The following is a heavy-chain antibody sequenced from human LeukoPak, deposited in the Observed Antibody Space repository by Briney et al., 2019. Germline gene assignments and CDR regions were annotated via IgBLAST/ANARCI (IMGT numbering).Heavy chain of an antibody. Sequence: GGSLRLSCAASGFTFSSYWMSWVRQAPGKGLEWVANIKEDGSEKYYVDSVKGRFTISRDNSKNTLYLQMNSLRAEDTAVYYCARDPGRWPRRSYFDYWGQGTLVTVSS. CDR1: GFTFSSYW. J-gene: IGHJ4*02. D-gene: IGHD1-26*01. CDR3: ARDPGRWPRRSYFDY. V-gene: IGHV3-7*01. CDR2: IKEDGSEK.